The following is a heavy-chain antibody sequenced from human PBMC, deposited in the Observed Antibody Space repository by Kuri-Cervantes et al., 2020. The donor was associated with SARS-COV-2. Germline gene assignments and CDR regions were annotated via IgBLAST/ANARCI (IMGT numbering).Heavy chain of an antibody. Sequence: GGSLRLSCAASGFTFSSYAMHWVRQAPGKGLEWVAVISYDGSNKYYADSVKGRFTISRDNSKNTLYLQMNSLRAEDTAVYYCARERRGSYFDYWGQGTLVTVSS. J-gene: IGHJ4*02. CDR1: GFTFSSYA. CDR2: ISYDGSNK. V-gene: IGHV3-30-3*01. D-gene: IGHD3-16*01. CDR3: ARERRGSYFDY.